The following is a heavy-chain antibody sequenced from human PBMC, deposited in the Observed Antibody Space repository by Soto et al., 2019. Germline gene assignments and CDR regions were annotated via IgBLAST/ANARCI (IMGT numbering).Heavy chain of an antibody. CDR1: GGTFSSYA. V-gene: IGHV1-69*06. D-gene: IGHD3-10*01. Sequence: SVKVSCKASGGTFSSYAISWVRQAPGQGLEWMGGIIPIFGTANYAQKFQGRVTITADKSTSTAYMELSSLRSEDTAVYYCARGTITMVRGVTHYYYYGMDVWGQGTTVTVSS. J-gene: IGHJ6*02. CDR2: IIPIFGTA. CDR3: ARGTITMVRGVTHYYYYGMDV.